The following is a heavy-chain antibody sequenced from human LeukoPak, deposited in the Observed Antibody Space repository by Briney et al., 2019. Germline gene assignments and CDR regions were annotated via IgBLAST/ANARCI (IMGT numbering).Heavy chain of an antibody. J-gene: IGHJ6*03. D-gene: IGHD6-13*01. CDR2: ISTGGST. CDR3: ARLRIASAWAHYMDV. Sequence: PSETLSLTCHVSDGSISSYNWSWIRQPAGKGLEWIGRISTGGSTNYNPSLKSRVTISVDTSKNQFSLKLSSVTAADTAVYYCARLRIASAWAHYMDVWGKGTTVTVSS. V-gene: IGHV4-4*07. CDR1: DGSISSYN.